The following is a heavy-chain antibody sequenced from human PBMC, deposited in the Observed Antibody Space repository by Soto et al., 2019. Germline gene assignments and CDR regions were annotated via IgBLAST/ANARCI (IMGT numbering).Heavy chain of an antibody. CDR1: GFAFSSYA. D-gene: IGHD5-18*01. J-gene: IGHJ6*02. CDR2: ISGSGGST. CDR3: AKDRGRGYSYGPNPYYYYGMDV. V-gene: IGHV3-23*01. Sequence: GGSLRLSCAASGFAFSSYAMSWVRQAPGKGLECVSAISGSGGSTYYADSVKGRFTISRDNSKNTLYLQMNSLRAEDTAVYYCAKDRGRGYSYGPNPYYYYGMDVWGQGTTVTVYS.